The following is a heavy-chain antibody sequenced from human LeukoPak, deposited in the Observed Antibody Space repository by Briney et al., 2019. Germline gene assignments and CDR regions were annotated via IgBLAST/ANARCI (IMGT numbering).Heavy chain of an antibody. CDR2: IYYSGST. D-gene: IGHD3-22*01. CDR3: ARDYYDSSNEITWFDP. Sequence: SETLYLTCAFSGYSISSSNWWGWIRQPPGKGLEWIGYIYYSGSTNYNPSLKSRVTISVDTSKNQFSLKLSSVTAADTAVYYCARDYYDSSNEITWFDPWGQGTLVTVP. CDR1: GYSISSSNW. J-gene: IGHJ5*02. V-gene: IGHV4-28*03.